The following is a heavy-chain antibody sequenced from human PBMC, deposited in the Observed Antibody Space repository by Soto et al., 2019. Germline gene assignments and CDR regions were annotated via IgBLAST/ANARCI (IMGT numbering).Heavy chain of an antibody. Sequence: SETLSLTCTVSGGSISSGDYYWSWIRQPPGKGLEWIGYIYYSGSTYYNPSLKSRVTISVDTSKNQFSLKLSSVTAADTAVYYCARYYYGSGSYGYYYYGMDVWGQGTTVTVS. CDR3: ARYYYGSGSYGYYYYGMDV. CDR1: GGSISSGDYY. CDR2: IYYSGST. D-gene: IGHD3-10*01. J-gene: IGHJ6*02. V-gene: IGHV4-30-4*01.